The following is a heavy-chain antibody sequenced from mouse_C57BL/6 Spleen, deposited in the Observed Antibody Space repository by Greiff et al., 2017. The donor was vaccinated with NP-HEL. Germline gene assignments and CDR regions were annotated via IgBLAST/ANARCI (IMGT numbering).Heavy chain of an antibody. V-gene: IGHV5-16*01. CDR2: INYDGSST. J-gene: IGHJ2*01. D-gene: IGHD1-1*01. Sequence: EVKLVESEGGLVQPGSSMKLSCTASGFTFSDYYMAWVRQVPEKGLEWVANINYDGSSTYYLDSLKSRFIISRDNAKNILYLQMSSLKSEDTATYYCARNYYGSIAFDYGGQGTTLTVSS. CDR3: ARNYYGSIAFDY. CDR1: GFTFSDYY.